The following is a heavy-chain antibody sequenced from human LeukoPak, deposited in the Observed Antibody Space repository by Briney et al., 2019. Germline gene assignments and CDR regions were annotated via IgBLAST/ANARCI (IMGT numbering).Heavy chain of an antibody. CDR3: ARALLYGGHSDY. CDR1: GYTFTSYG. J-gene: IGHJ4*02. D-gene: IGHD4-23*01. CDR2: IIPILGIA. Sequence: ASVKVSCKASGYTFTSYGISWVRQAPGQGLEWMGRIIPILGIANYAQKFQGRVTITADKSTSTAYMELSSLRSEDTAVYYCARALLYGGHSDYWGQGTLVTVSS. V-gene: IGHV1-69*04.